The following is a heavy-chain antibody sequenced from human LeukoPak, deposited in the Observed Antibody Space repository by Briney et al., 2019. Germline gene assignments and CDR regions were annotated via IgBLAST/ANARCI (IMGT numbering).Heavy chain of an antibody. CDR1: GFSFSSYA. CDR2: ISGSGGST. CDR3: PKALGYCSGGSCWVDY. V-gene: IGHV3-23*01. D-gene: IGHD2-15*01. Sequence: PGGSLRLSCAASGFSFSSYAMSWVRQAPGKGLEWVSAISGSGGSTYSADSVTGRFSISSDKYMNTLYLQMNSQSAEDRDVHYCPKALGYCSGGSCWVDYWGQATLVTVSS. J-gene: IGHJ4*02.